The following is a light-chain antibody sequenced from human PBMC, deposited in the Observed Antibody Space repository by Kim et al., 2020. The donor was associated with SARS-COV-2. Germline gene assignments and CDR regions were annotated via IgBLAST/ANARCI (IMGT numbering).Light chain of an antibody. Sequence: AVGQTVRIKSQGGSLRSYYASWYQKKPEQAPVLVICGKNNRPSGIPDRFSGSSAGNTASLTITGAQAEDEADYYCNSRDSSCNHWVFGEGTQLTVL. V-gene: IGLV3-19*01. CDR3: NSRDSSCNHWV. CDR2: GKN. CDR1: SLRSYY. J-gene: IGLJ3*02.